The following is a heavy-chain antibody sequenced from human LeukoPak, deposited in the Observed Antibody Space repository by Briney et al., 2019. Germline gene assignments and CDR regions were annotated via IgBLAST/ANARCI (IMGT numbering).Heavy chain of an antibody. Sequence: SVKVSCKASGGTFSSYAISWVRQAPGQGLEWMGRIIPIFGTANYAQEFQGRVTITTDESTSTAYMELSSLRSEDTAVYYCASLSRGSFEQLGRPWGQGTLVTVSS. V-gene: IGHV1-69*05. D-gene: IGHD6-6*01. CDR2: IIPIFGTA. J-gene: IGHJ5*02. CDR1: GGTFSSYA. CDR3: ASLSRGSFEQLGRP.